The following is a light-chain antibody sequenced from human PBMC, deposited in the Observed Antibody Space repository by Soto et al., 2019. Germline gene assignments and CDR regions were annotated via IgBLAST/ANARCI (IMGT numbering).Light chain of an antibody. V-gene: IGLV2-8*01. J-gene: IGLJ1*01. CDR2: EVK. CDR3: SSYAGNNNFV. CDR1: SSDIGDYNF. Sequence: QCVLTQPPSASGSPGQAGTVSCPGSSSDIGDYNFFSWYQQHPGKAPKLIIYEVKKRPSGVPDRFSASKSGNTASLTVSGLQAEDEADYYCSSYAGNNNFVFGSGTKVTVL.